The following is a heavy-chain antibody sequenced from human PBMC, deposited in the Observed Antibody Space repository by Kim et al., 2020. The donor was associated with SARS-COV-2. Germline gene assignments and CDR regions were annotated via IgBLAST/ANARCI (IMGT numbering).Heavy chain of an antibody. V-gene: IGHV7-4-1*02. CDR3: AREGCTGGVCYTLKYFQH. CDR1: GYTFTSYA. Sequence: ASVKVSCKASGYTFTSYAMNWVRQAPGQGLEWMGWINTNTGNPTYAQGFTGRFVFSLDTSVSTAYLQISSLKAEDTAVYYCAREGCTGGVCYTLKYFQHWGQGTLVTVSS. D-gene: IGHD2-8*02. J-gene: IGHJ1*01. CDR2: INTNTGNP.